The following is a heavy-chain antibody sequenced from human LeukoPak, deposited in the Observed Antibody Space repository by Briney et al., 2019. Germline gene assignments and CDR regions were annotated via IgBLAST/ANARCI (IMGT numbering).Heavy chain of an antibody. CDR1: GFTFTIVC. CDR2: ISNSGYT. J-gene: IGHJ5*02. CDR3: ARDRTITGHRVLAT. Sequence: GGSLRPSCSAAGFTFTIVCMSWVRQAPGKGLEWVSAISNSGYTYYADSVKGRVTISRDSAKSSLYLQMNSLRAEDTAVYYCARDRTITGHRVLATWGQGTPVTVSS. V-gene: IGHV3-21*01. D-gene: IGHD2/OR15-2a*01.